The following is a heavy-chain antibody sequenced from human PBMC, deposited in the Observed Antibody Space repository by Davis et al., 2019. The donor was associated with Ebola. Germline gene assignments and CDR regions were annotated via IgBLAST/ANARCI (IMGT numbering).Heavy chain of an antibody. D-gene: IGHD1-7*01. Sequence: AASVMVSCKASGGTFTSYAMHWVRQAPGQRLEWMGWLNAGNGNTKYSQMFQGRVTITRDTSASTAYMELSSLRSEDTAVYYCARKRLELRGAFDIWGQGTMVTVSS. J-gene: IGHJ3*02. V-gene: IGHV1-3*01. CDR1: GGTFTSYA. CDR3: ARKRLELRGAFDI. CDR2: LNAGNGNT.